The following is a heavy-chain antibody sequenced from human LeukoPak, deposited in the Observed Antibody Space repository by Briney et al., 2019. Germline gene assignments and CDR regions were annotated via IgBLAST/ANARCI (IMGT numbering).Heavy chain of an antibody. CDR3: ARAVYYGSGTYVP. J-gene: IGHJ5*02. CDR1: GFTFSSYW. D-gene: IGHD3-10*01. CDR2: TNIDGSST. Sequence: GALRLSCAASGFTFSSYWMHWVRQAPGKGLVWVSRTNIDGSSTNYADSVKGRFTISRDNAKNTLYLQMNSLRAEDTAVYYCARAVYYGSGTYVPWGQGTLVTVSS. V-gene: IGHV3-74*01.